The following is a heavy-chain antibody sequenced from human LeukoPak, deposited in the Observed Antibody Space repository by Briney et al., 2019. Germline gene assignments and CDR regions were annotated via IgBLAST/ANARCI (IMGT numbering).Heavy chain of an antibody. CDR1: GGSISSDH. J-gene: IGHJ3*02. CDR3: ARTNAFDI. CDR2: IYYSGST. Sequence: SETLSLTCTVSGGSISSDHWSWIRQPPGKGLEWIGYIYYSGSTNYNPSLKSRVTISVDTSKNQFSLRLSSVTAADTAVYYCARTNAFDIWGQGTMVTVSS. V-gene: IGHV4-59*01.